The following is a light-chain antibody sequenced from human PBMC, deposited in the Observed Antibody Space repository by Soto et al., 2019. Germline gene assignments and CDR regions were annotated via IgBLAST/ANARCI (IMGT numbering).Light chain of an antibody. Sequence: QPVLTQSSSASASLGSSVKRTCTLSSGHSSYIIAWHQQQPGKAPRYLMKLEGSGSYNKGSGVPDRFSGSSSGADRYLTISNPQFEDEADYYCETWDSNTRVFGGGTKLTVL. J-gene: IGLJ3*02. CDR1: SGHSSYI. CDR2: LEGSGSY. V-gene: IGLV4-60*02. CDR3: ETWDSNTRV.